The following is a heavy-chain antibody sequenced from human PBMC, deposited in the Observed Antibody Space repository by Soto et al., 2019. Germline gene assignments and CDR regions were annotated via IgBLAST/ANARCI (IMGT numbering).Heavy chain of an antibody. J-gene: IGHJ4*02. CDR1: GFTFRSYS. CDR2: ISSSSSTI. Sequence: GGSLRLSCAASGFTFRSYSMNWVRQAPGKGLEWVSYISSSSSTIYNADSVKGRFTISRDNAKNLLYLQMNSLRDEDTAVYYCARVPVSSSDWPDYWGQGTLVTVSS. D-gene: IGHD6-19*01. CDR3: ARVPVSSSDWPDY. V-gene: IGHV3-48*02.